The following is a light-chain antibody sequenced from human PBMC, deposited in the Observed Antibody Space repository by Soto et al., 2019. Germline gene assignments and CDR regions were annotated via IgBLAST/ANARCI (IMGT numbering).Light chain of an antibody. Sequence: SVLTQLPSVSGAPRQRVTISCTGSSSNIGTGYDVHWYQQLPGTAPKLLIYGNSNRPSGVPDRFSGSKSGTSASLAITWLQAEDEADYYCQSFDSSRLYVFGTGTKVTVL. CDR3: QSFDSSRLYV. CDR1: SSNIGTGYD. J-gene: IGLJ1*01. V-gene: IGLV1-40*01. CDR2: GNS.